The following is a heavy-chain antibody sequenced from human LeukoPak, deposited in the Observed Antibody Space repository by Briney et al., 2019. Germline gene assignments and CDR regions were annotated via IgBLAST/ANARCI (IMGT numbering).Heavy chain of an antibody. Sequence: GGSLRLSCAASGFTFGNSWMAWVRQAPGKGLEWVASIKQDGSETYYVDSVKGRFTISRDNSKNTLYLQMNSLRAEDTAEYYCAKDSNGWYQRGSNYFDYWGQGTLVTVSS. D-gene: IGHD6-19*01. CDR1: GFTFGNSW. J-gene: IGHJ4*02. V-gene: IGHV3-7*03. CDR2: IKQDGSET. CDR3: AKDSNGWYQRGSNYFDY.